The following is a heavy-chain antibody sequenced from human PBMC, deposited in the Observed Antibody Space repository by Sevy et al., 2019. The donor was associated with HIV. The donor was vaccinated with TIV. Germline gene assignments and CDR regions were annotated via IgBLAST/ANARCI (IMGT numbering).Heavy chain of an antibody. CDR1: EFTFSSYS. CDR3: ARDRYCTNGVCYRAKHYYGMDV. CDR2: ISSSSSYI. Sequence: GGSLRLSCAASEFTFSSYSMNWVRQAPGKGLEWVSSISSSSSYIYYADSVKGRFTISRDNAKNSLYLQMNSLRAEDTAVYYCARDRYCTNGVCYRAKHYYGMDVWGQGTTVTVSS. V-gene: IGHV3-21*01. D-gene: IGHD2-8*01. J-gene: IGHJ6*02.